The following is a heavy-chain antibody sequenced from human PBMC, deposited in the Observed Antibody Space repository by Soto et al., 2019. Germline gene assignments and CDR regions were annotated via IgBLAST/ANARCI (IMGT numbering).Heavy chain of an antibody. CDR1: GGTFSSYA. D-gene: IGHD1-1*01. V-gene: IGHV1-69*13. CDR2: IIPIFGTA. CDR3: ARGQAERPRSTLEY. Sequence: SVKVSCKAAGGTFSSYAISWVRQAPGQGLEWMGGIIPIFGTANYAQKFQGRVTITADESTSTAYMELSSLTSEDTAVYYCARGQAERPRSTLEYWGQGALVTVSS. J-gene: IGHJ4*02.